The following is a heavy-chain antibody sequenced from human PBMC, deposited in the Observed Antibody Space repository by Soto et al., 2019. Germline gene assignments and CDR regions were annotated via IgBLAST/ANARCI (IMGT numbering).Heavy chain of an antibody. CDR2: ISAHNGNT. J-gene: IGHJ4*02. CDR3: ARGRYGDY. D-gene: IGHD1-1*01. CDR1: GYAFPPYG. Sequence: QVQLEQSGAEVKRPGSSVKVSCKGSGYAFPPYGITGVRQAPGQGLEWMGWISAHNGNTNYAQKLQGRVTVTRDTSTSTAYMELRSLRSDDTAVYYCARGRYGDYWGQGALVTVSS. V-gene: IGHV1-18*01.